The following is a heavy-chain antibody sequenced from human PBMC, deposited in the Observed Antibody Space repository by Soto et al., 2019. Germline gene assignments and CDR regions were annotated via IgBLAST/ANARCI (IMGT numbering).Heavy chain of an antibody. Sequence: SETLSLTCVVSGNSISTTNWWRLVRQSPGKGLEWVGEIYHRGSTNYNPSIKSRVTISVDKSKNLFSLKLSSVTAADTAVYYCARDVGYHYDGSPSGQFDFWGQGTLVTVSS. CDR3: ARDVGYHYDGSPSGQFDF. CDR2: IYHRGST. CDR1: GNSISTTNW. J-gene: IGHJ4*02. D-gene: IGHD3-22*01. V-gene: IGHV4-4*02.